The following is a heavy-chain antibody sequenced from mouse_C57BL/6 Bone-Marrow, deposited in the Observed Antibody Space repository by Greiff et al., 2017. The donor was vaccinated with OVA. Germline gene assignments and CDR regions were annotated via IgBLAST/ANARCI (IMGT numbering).Heavy chain of an antibody. J-gene: IGHJ2*01. D-gene: IGHD2-1*01. CDR3: ARSGYGNYGDYFDY. CDR2: IYPGDGDT. Sequence: QVQLQQSGAELVKPGASVKISCKASGYAFSSYWMNWVKQRPGKGLEWIGQIYPGDGDTNYNGKFKGKATLTADKSSSTAYMQLSSLTSEDSAVYFCARSGYGNYGDYFDYWGQGTTLTVSS. CDR1: GYAFSSYW. V-gene: IGHV1-80*01.